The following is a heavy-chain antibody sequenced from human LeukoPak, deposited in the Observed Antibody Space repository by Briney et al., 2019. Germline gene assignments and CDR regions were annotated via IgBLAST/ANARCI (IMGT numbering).Heavy chain of an antibody. J-gene: IGHJ4*02. CDR3: ARDNLGGSYYFDY. V-gene: IGHV4-59*04. CDR1: GGSISSYY. CDR2: IYYSGST. D-gene: IGHD1-26*01. Sequence: PSETLSLTCTVSGGSISSYYWSWIRQPPGKGLEWIGYIYYSGSTYYNPSLKSRVTISVDTSKNQFSLKLSSVTAADTAVYYCARDNLGGSYYFDYWGQGTLVTVSS.